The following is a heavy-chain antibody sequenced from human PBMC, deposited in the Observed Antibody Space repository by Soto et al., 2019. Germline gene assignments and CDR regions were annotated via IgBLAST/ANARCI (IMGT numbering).Heavy chain of an antibody. CDR1: GGSISSYY. J-gene: IGHJ6*02. Sequence: KPSETLSLTCTVSGGSISSYYWSWIRQPPGKGLEWIGYIYYSGSTNYNPSLKSRVTISVDTSKNQFSLKLSSVTAADTAVYYCARDRKYYGSGGYPRVYYYGMDVWGQGTTVTVSS. V-gene: IGHV4-59*01. CDR3: ARDRKYYGSGGYPRVYYYGMDV. CDR2: IYYSGST. D-gene: IGHD3-10*01.